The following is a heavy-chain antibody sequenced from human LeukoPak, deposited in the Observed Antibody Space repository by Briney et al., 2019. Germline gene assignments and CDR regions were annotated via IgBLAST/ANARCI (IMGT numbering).Heavy chain of an antibody. Sequence: GGSLRLSCAVSGFTFSSYWMSWVRQAPGEGLEWVAHIKQDGSEKYYVDSVKGRFTISRDNAKNSLYLQMNSLRAEDTAVYCCARALWFGEFSYMDVWGKGTTVTISS. V-gene: IGHV3-7*04. D-gene: IGHD3-10*01. CDR1: GFTFSSYW. CDR2: IKQDGSEK. CDR3: ARALWFGEFSYMDV. J-gene: IGHJ6*03.